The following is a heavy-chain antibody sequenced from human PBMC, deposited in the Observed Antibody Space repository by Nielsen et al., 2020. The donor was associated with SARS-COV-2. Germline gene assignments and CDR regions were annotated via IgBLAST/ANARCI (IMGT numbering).Heavy chain of an antibody. CDR2: IWYDGSNK. CDR1: GFTFSSYG. J-gene: IGHJ6*03. CDR3: AKDAGTWAYYYMDV. D-gene: IGHD1-26*01. Sequence: GESLKISCAASGFTFSSYGMHWVRQAPGKGLEWVAVIWYDGSNKYYADSIKGRFTISRDNSKNTLYLQMNSLRAEDTAVYYCAKDAGTWAYYYMDVWGKGTTVTVSS. V-gene: IGHV3-30*02.